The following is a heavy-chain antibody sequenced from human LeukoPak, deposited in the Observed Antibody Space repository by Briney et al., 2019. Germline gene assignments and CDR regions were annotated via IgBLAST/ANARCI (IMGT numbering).Heavy chain of an antibody. CDR1: GGSISSYY. CDR2: IYTSGST. CDR3: ARDPASQYYDFWSGYSGVNWFDP. Sequence: PSETLSLTCTVSGGSISSYYWSWIRQPAGKGLEWIGRIYTSGSTNYNPSLKSRVTMSVDTSKNQFSLKLSFVTAADTAVYYCARDPASQYYDFWSGYSGVNWFDPWGQGTLVTVSS. J-gene: IGHJ5*02. V-gene: IGHV4-4*07. D-gene: IGHD3-3*01.